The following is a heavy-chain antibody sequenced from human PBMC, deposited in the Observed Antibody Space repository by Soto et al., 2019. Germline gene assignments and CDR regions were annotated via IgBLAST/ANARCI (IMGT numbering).Heavy chain of an antibody. Sequence: QVQLVESGGGVVQPGTSLRLSCVASGFTFSNYGIHWVRQAPGRGLEWVAVIWHDGSQKYLTDSVRGRFTISRDNSKNTVYLHMNSLRVEDTAVYYCEGRDDPSHVWGRGTMVTVSS. CDR1: GFTFSNYG. D-gene: IGHD3-16*01. CDR2: IWHDGSQK. J-gene: IGHJ3*01. V-gene: IGHV3-33*01. CDR3: EGRDDPSHV.